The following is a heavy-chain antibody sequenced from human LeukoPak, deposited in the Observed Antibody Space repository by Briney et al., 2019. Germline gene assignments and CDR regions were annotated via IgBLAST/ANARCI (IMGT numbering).Heavy chain of an antibody. Sequence: SQTLSLTCTVSGGSISSGSYYWSWIRQPAGKGLEWIGRIYTSGSTNYNPSLKSRVTISVDTSKNQFSLKLSSVTAADTAVYYCARSQSGSSYVYFQHWGQGTLVTVSS. V-gene: IGHV4-61*02. CDR1: GGSISSGSYY. D-gene: IGHD1-26*01. CDR2: IYTSGST. J-gene: IGHJ1*01. CDR3: ARSQSGSSYVYFQH.